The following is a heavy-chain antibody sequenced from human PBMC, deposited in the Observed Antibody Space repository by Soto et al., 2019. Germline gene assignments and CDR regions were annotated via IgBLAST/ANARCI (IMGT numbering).Heavy chain of an antibody. CDR3: ARAPRYDFWSGYTATYGMDV. D-gene: IGHD3-3*01. CDR1: GFTVSSNY. Sequence: RGSLRLSCAASGFTVSSNYMSWVRQAPGKGLEWVSVIYSGGSTYYADSVKGRFTISRDNSKNTLYLQMNSLRAEDTAVYYCARAPRYDFWSGYTATYGMDVWGQGTTVTV. V-gene: IGHV3-53*01. CDR2: IYSGGST. J-gene: IGHJ6*02.